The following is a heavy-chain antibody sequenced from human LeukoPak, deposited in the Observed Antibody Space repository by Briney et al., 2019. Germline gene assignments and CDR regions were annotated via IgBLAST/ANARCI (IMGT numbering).Heavy chain of an antibody. CDR3: ARNYGGNSGY. CDR1: GFTLSSFW. J-gene: IGHJ4*02. D-gene: IGHD4-23*01. CDR2: IKQDGSEK. Sequence: GGSLRLSCASAGFTLSSFWMTWVRQAPGKGLEWVANIKQDGSEKYYVDSVKGRFTISRDNAENSLHLQMNSLRAEDTAVYYCARNYGGNSGYWGQGTLVTVSS. V-gene: IGHV3-7*04.